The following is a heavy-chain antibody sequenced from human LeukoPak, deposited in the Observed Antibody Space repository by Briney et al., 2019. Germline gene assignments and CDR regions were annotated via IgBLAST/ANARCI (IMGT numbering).Heavy chain of an antibody. CDR3: TRGLPARTYNWFDP. Sequence: PSETLSLTCAVYGGSFSGYYWSWIRQPPGKGLEWIGEINHSGSTNYNPSLKSRVTISVDTSKNQFSLKLSSVTAADTAVYYCTRGLPARTYNWFDPWAQGTLVTVSS. V-gene: IGHV4-34*01. J-gene: IGHJ5*02. CDR1: GGSFSGYY. D-gene: IGHD6-6*01. CDR2: INHSGST.